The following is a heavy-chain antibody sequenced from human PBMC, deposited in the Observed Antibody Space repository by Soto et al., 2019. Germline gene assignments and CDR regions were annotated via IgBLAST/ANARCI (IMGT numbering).Heavy chain of an antibody. CDR2: IYYSGIT. D-gene: IGHD2-8*02. J-gene: IGHJ4*02. V-gene: IGHV4-39*01. CDR1: GGAIISSSYY. Sequence: SETLYLTSAVSGGAIISSSYYWGLIRQPPGKGLEWIGSIYYSGITYYNPSLKSRVTIFVDTSKNQFSLKLSSVTAADTAVYYCARRKTFYGYGSGGFLYWGQAPLLPVSS. CDR3: ARRKTFYGYGSGGFLY.